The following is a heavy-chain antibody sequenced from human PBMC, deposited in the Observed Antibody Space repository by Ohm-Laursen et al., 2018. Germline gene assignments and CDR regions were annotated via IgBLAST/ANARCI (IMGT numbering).Heavy chain of an antibody. J-gene: IGHJ5*02. CDR1: GGPTSGFY. CDR3: ARGPSCSGSTCYNLAWLGP. V-gene: IGHV4-4*07. D-gene: IGHD2-2*02. CDR2: IYGSGST. Sequence: GTLSLACIVSGGPTSGFYWSWIRQPAGKGLEWIGHIYGSGSTDYNPSYNPSLKSRVTMSIDTSKNQFSLNLNSLTATDTAVYYCARGPSCSGSTCYNLAWLGPWGQGTLVTVSA.